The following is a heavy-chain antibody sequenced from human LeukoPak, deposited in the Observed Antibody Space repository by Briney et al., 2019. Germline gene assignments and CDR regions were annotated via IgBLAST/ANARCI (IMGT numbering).Heavy chain of an antibody. V-gene: IGHV5-51*01. Sequence: GESLKISCKGSGYSFPTYWIAWVRQMPGKGLEWMGIIYPDESNIRYSPSFQGQVTISADKSIGTAYLQWSSLKASGTAMYYCARPPSRGYSSSFEYWGQGTLVTVSS. D-gene: IGHD2-2*03. CDR2: IYPDESNI. CDR1: GYSFPTYW. CDR3: ARPPSRGYSSSFEY. J-gene: IGHJ4*02.